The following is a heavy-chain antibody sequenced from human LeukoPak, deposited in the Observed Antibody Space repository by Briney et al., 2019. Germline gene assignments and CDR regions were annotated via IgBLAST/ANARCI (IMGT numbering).Heavy chain of an antibody. CDR3: ARRSIVVVPAAIKYYYYMDV. D-gene: IGHD2-2*01. Sequence: ASVKVSCKASGGTFSSYAISWVRQAPGQGLEWMGGIIPIFGTANYAQKFQGRVTITTDESTSTAYMELSSLRSEDTAVYYCARRSIVVVPAAIKYYYYMDVWGKGTTVTVSS. CDR2: IIPIFGTA. V-gene: IGHV1-69*05. CDR1: GGTFSSYA. J-gene: IGHJ6*03.